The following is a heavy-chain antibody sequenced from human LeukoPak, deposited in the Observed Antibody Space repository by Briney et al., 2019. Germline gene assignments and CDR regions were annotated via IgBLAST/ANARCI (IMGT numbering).Heavy chain of an antibody. D-gene: IGHD3-22*01. J-gene: IGHJ4*02. Sequence: GGSLRLSCAASGFTFSSYSMNWVRQAPGKGLEWVSHITASGTAKFYADSVKGRFTISRDNAKNTLYLQMNSLRAEDTAVYYCALSRSMIEYYFDYWGQGTLVTVSS. V-gene: IGHV3-48*01. CDR3: ALSRSMIEYYFDY. CDR1: GFTFSSYS. CDR2: ITASGTAK.